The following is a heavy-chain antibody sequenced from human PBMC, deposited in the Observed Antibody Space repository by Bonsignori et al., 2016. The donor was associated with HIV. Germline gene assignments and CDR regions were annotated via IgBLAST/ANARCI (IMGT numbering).Heavy chain of an antibody. CDR3: ARGGGLTTAHLATFDY. D-gene: IGHD4-17*01. J-gene: IGHJ4*02. Sequence: WIRQPPGKGLEWIGYIYYSGSTKYNPSLDSRVTISVDTSKNQFSLTLTSVTAADTAVYFCARGGGLTTAHLATFDYWGQGALVTVSS. V-gene: IGHV4-59*12. CDR2: IYYSGST.